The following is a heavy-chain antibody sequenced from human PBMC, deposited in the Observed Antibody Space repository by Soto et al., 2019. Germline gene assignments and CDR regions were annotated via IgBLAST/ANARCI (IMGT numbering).Heavy chain of an antibody. V-gene: IGHV3-7*01. D-gene: IGHD1-1*01. CDR2: IKQDGSKK. J-gene: IGHJ4*02. Sequence: EVQLVESGGGLVQPGGSLRLSCAASGFTFSSHWMSWVRQAPGKGLEWVASIKQDGSKKYYVDSVKGRFTISRDNAKNSLYLQMNSLRAEDTAVYYCARDADGTPFDYWVQGTLVTVSS. CDR3: ARDADGTPFDY. CDR1: GFTFSSHW.